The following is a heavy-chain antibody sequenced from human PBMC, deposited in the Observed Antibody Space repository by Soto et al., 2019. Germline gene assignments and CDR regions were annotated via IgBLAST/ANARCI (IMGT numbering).Heavy chain of an antibody. J-gene: IGHJ5*02. Sequence: QITLKESGPTLVKPTETLTLTCTLSGFSLRAGGVGVGWIRQPPGKALERLALIYWTDDKRYSPSLKSTLTIIKDTTKSPVVLTITIMDTVDTATYSFAHRGYNFWGDDSNWFDPWGQRSLVTVCS. D-gene: IGHD3-3*01. CDR1: GFSLRAGGVG. V-gene: IGHV2-5*01. CDR2: IYWTDDK. CDR3: AHRGYNFWGDDSNWFDP.